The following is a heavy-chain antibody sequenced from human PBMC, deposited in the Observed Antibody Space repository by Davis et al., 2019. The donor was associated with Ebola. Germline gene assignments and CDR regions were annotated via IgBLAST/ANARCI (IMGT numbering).Heavy chain of an antibody. CDR3: ASLRRTITGMDDSFDI. V-gene: IGHV5-51*01. J-gene: IGHJ3*02. CDR2: IYTGDSDT. CDR1: GYSFTNNW. D-gene: IGHD7-27*01. Sequence: GESLKISCKASGYSFTNNWIGWVRQMPGKGLEWMGIIYTGDSDTRYSPSFRGQVTISADKSTKTAFLQWSSLKASDTGIYYCASLRRTITGMDDSFDIWGQGTMVTVSS.